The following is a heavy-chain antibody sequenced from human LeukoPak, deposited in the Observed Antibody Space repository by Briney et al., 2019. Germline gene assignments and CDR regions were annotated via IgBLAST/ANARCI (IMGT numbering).Heavy chain of an antibody. D-gene: IGHD3-3*01. CDR3: ARDLSGPRDY. Sequence: GGSLRLSCAASGFTFSSYEMNWVRQAPGKGLEWVSYTSSSGSTIYYADSVKGRFTISRDNAKNSLYLQMNSLRAEDTAVYYCARDLSGPRDYWGQGTLVTVSS. V-gene: IGHV3-48*03. CDR2: TSSSGSTI. CDR1: GFTFSSYE. J-gene: IGHJ4*02.